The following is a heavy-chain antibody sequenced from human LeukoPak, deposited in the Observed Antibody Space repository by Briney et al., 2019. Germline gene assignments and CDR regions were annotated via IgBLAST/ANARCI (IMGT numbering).Heavy chain of an antibody. Sequence: GGSLRLSCADSGFIFSSYEMNWVRQAPGKGLEWVSSISSSSSYIYYADSVKGRFTISRDNAKNSLYLQMNSLRAEDTAVYYCARDRDSSLEYNWFDPWGQGTLVTVSS. D-gene: IGHD6-6*01. CDR2: ISSSSSYI. J-gene: IGHJ5*02. CDR1: GFIFSSYE. CDR3: ARDRDSSLEYNWFDP. V-gene: IGHV3-21*01.